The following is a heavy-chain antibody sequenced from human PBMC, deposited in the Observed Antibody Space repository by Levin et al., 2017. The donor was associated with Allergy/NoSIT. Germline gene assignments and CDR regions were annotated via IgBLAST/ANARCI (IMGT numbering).Heavy chain of an antibody. CDR3: ARDEMVHEIQYYYGVDV. CDR1: GGSISTSSYY. D-gene: IGHD2-8*01. CDR2: IYYSGST. J-gene: IGHJ6*02. Sequence: PSETLSLTCTVSGGSISTSSYYWGWIRQPPGKGLEWIGNIYYSGSTYYTPSLRSRVTISVDTSKNQFSLRVSSVTAADTAVYYCARDEMVHEIQYYYGVDVWGQGTTVTVSS. V-gene: IGHV4-39*07.